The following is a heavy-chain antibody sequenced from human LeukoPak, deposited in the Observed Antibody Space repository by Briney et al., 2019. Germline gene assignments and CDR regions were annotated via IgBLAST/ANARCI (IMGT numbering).Heavy chain of an antibody. CDR1: GFTYSSYE. CDR3: ARVRYQTADY. CDR2: ITSSSRTI. Sequence: GGSLRLSCAASGFTYSSYEMNWVRQAPGKGLEWVSYITSSSRTISYADSVKGRFTISRDNAKNSLYLQMNSLRVEDTAVYYCARVRYQTADYWGQGTLVTVSS. D-gene: IGHD3-16*02. V-gene: IGHV3-48*03. J-gene: IGHJ4*02.